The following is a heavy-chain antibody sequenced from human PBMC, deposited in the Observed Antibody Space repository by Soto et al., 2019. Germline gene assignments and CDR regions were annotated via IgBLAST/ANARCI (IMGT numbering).Heavy chain of an antibody. J-gene: IGHJ5*02. CDR1: GGSISSGDYY. CDR2: INHSGST. CDR3: ARGEAPITMKLFDP. V-gene: IGHV4-39*07. Sequence: SETLSLTCTVSGGSISSGDYYWSWIRQPPGKGLEWIGEINHSGSTNYNPSLKSRVTISADTSKNQFSLKLSSVTAADTAVYYCARGEAPITMKLFDPSGQGTLVTVSS. D-gene: IGHD3-22*01.